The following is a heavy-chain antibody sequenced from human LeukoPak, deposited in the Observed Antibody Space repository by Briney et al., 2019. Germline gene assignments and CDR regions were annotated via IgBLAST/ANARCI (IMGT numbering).Heavy chain of an antibody. V-gene: IGHV4-59*01. CDR1: GGSISSYY. J-gene: IGHJ5*02. Sequence: SETLSLTCTVSGGSISSYYWSWIRQPPGKGLEWIGCIYYSGSTDYNPSLKSRVTISVDTSKNQFSLKLSSVTAADTAVYYCTRVGATSDWFDPWGQGTLVTVSS. D-gene: IGHD1-26*01. CDR3: TRVGATSDWFDP. CDR2: IYYSGST.